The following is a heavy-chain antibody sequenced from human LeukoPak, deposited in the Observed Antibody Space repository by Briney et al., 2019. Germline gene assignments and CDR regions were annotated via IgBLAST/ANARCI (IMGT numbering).Heavy chain of an antibody. J-gene: IGHJ4*02. D-gene: IGHD3-16*01. CDR2: IYYSGST. CDR1: GGSVSRGSYY. CDR3: AREGPMGDIDY. V-gene: IGHV4-61*01. Sequence: SETLSLTCTVSGGSVSRGSYYWSWIRQPPGKGLEWIGYIYYSGSTNYNPSLKSRVTISVDASKNQFSLKLSSVTAVDTAVYYCAREGPMGDIDYWGQGTLVTVSS.